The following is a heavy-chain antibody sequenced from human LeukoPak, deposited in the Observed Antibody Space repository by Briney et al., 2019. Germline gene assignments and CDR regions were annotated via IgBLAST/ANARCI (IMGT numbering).Heavy chain of an antibody. D-gene: IGHD3-10*01. CDR2: IYPGDSDT. CDR3: ARRTTMVRGTYAFDI. J-gene: IGHJ3*02. CDR1: GYSFTSYW. V-gene: IGHV5-51*01. Sequence: GESLKLSCKGSGYSFTSYWIGWVRQMPGKGLEWMGIIYPGDSDTRYSPSFQGQVTISADKSISTAYLQWSSLKASDTAMYYCARRTTMVRGTYAFDIWGQGTMVTVSS.